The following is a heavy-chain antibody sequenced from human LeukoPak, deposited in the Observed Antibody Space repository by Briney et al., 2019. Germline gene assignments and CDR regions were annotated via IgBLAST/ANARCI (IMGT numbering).Heavy chain of an antibody. D-gene: IGHD3-10*01. V-gene: IGHV1-18*01. CDR3: ARSGRTLVWFGETMGYYDY. Sequence: GASEKVSCKASGYTFTSYGISWVRQAPGQGLEWMGWISVYNGNTNYAQKLQGRVTMTTDTSTSTAYMEFDDRAVYYCARSGRTLVWFGETMGYYDYWGQGTLVTVSS. CDR2: ISVYNGNT. CDR1: GYTFTSYG. J-gene: IGHJ4*02.